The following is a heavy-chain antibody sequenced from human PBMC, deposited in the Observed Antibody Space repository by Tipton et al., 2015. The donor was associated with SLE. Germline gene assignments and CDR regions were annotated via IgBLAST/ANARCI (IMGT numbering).Heavy chain of an antibody. V-gene: IGHV1-2*02. D-gene: IGHD1-26*01. CDR2: IYPNSVGT. Sequence: QLVQSGAEVKKTGASVKVSCKASGYTFTGYYLHWVRQAPGQGLEWMGWIYPNSVGTHYTQKFQGRVTMTRDTSISTAYMELSSRRSGDSAVFYWQTRPERSVGATYLRQYYYGMDVWGQGTTVTVSS. J-gene: IGHJ6*02. CDR1: GYTFTGYY. CDR3: QTRPERSVGATYLRQYYYGMDV.